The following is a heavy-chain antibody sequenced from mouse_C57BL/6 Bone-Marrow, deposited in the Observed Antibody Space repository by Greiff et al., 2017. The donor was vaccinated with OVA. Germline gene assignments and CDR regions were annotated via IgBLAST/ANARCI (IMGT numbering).Heavy chain of an antibody. Sequence: QVQLQQPGAELVKPGASVKMSCEASGYTFTSYWITWVKQRPGQGLEWIGDIYPGSGSTNYNEKFKSKATLTVDTSSSTAYMQLSSLTSEDSAVYYCARLDGYYLAWFAYWGQGTLVTVSA. D-gene: IGHD2-12*01. V-gene: IGHV1-55*01. J-gene: IGHJ3*01. CDR1: GYTFTSYW. CDR3: ARLDGYYLAWFAY. CDR2: IYPGSGST.